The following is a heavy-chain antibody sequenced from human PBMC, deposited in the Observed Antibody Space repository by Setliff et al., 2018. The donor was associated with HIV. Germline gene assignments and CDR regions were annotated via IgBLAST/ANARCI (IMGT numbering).Heavy chain of an antibody. CDR3: AKDPTYYYESSGPYDAFDV. D-gene: IGHD3-22*01. J-gene: IGHJ3*01. CDR1: GFTFNTCA. CDR2: ISYDGNIK. Sequence: PGGSLRLSCTGSGFTFNTCAMNWVRQAPGKGLEWVAVISYDGNIKYYADSVKGRFTISRDNSKNTLFLQMSSLRTEDTAVYYCAKDPTYYYESSGPYDAFDVWGQGTMVTVPS. V-gene: IGHV3-30*04.